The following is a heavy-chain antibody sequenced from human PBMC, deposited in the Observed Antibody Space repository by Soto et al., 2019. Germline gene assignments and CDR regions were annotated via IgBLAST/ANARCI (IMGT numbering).Heavy chain of an antibody. V-gene: IGHV4-30-2*05. J-gene: IGHJ5*02. D-gene: IGHD3-3*01. Sequence: TLSLTCAVPGGSISSGGYSWSGIRQPPGKGLEWIGYVYHSGSTYYNPSLKSRRTINPDTSKNQFSLQLNSVTPEDTAVYYCARGLSGVLLTWGQGTLVTVSS. CDR2: VYHSGST. CDR3: ARGLSGVLLT. CDR1: GGSISSGGYS.